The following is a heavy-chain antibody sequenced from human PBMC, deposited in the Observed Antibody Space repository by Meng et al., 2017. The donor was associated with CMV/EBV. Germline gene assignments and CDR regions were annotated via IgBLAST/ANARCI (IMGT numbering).Heavy chain of an antibody. CDR2: IYHSGST. J-gene: IGHJ4*02. Sequence: GSLRLSCTVSGYSISSGYYWGWIRQPPGKGLERIGSIYHSGSTYYNPSLKSRVTISVDTSKNQFSLKLSSVTAADTAVYYCARVAMVRGVITSYYFDYWGQGTLVTVSS. CDR3: ARVAMVRGVITSYYFDY. V-gene: IGHV4-38-2*02. D-gene: IGHD3-10*01. CDR1: GYSISSGYY.